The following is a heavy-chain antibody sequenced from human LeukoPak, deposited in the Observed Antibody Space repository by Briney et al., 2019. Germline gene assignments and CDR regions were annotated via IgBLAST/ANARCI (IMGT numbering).Heavy chain of an antibody. V-gene: IGHV3-21*01. J-gene: IGHJ5*02. D-gene: IGHD7-27*01. CDR1: GFTFSSYS. Sequence: GGSLTLSCAASGFTFSSYSMNWVRQAPGKGLEWVSSISSSSSYIYYADSVKGRFTISRDNAKNSLYLQMNILRAEDTAVYYSAGSAGDGDWFDPWGQGTLVTVSS. CDR3: AGSAGDGDWFDP. CDR2: ISSSSSYI.